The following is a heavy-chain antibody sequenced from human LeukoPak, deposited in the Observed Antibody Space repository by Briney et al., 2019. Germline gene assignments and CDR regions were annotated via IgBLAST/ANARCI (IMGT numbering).Heavy chain of an antibody. J-gene: IGHJ6*03. D-gene: IGHD6-19*01. Sequence: SETRSLTCTVSGGSISSYYWSWIRQPAGKGREWIGRIYTSGSTNYNPSLKSRVTMSVDTSKNQFSLNLSSVTAAFTVVYYCAREGQWLVRGYYYMDVWGKGTTVTVSS. CDR3: AREGQWLVRGYYYMDV. CDR1: GGSISSYY. CDR2: IYTSGST. V-gene: IGHV4-4*07.